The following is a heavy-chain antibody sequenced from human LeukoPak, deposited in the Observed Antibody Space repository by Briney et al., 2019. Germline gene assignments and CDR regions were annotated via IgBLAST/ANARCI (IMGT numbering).Heavy chain of an antibody. CDR3: ARSEDIVVVPAANPFDY. D-gene: IGHD2-2*01. Sequence: SETLSLTCTVSGGSISSYYWSWIRQPPGKGLEWIGYIYYSGSTNYNPSLKSRVTISVDTSKNQFSLKLSSVTAADTAVYYCARSEDIVVVPAANPFDYWGQGTLATVSS. CDR1: GGSISSYY. V-gene: IGHV4-59*01. CDR2: IYYSGST. J-gene: IGHJ4*02.